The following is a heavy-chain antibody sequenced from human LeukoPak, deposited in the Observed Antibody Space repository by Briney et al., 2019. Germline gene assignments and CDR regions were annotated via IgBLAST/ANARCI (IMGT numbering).Heavy chain of an antibody. D-gene: IGHD2-2*01. CDR3: ARYQRYCSSSSCPWEPFDY. CDR1: GFTFSSYW. Sequence: GGSLRLSCAASGFTFSSYWMSCVRQAPGKGLEWVANIKQDGSEKYYVDSVKGRFTISRDNAKNSLYLQMNSLRAEDTAVYYCARYQRYCSSSSCPWEPFDYWGQGTLVTVSS. J-gene: IGHJ4*02. CDR2: IKQDGSEK. V-gene: IGHV3-7*05.